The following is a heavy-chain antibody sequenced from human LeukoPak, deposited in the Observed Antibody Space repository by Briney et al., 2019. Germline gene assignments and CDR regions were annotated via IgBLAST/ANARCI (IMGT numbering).Heavy chain of an antibody. CDR3: ARDSRGWYHWFDP. V-gene: IGHV4-39*06. J-gene: IGHJ5*02. Sequence: PSETLSLTCTVSGGSISSSSYYWGWIRQPPGKGLEWIGSIDYSGSTYYNPSLKRRVTISVDTSKTQFPLKLTSVTAADTAVYYCARDSRGWYHWFDPWGQGTLVTVSS. D-gene: IGHD6-19*01. CDR2: IDYSGST. CDR1: GGSISSSSYY.